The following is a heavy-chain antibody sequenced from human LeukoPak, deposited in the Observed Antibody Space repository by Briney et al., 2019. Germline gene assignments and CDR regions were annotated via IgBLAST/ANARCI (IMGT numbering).Heavy chain of an antibody. CDR2: INPSGGVT. V-gene: IGHV1-46*01. CDR1: GYTFINYY. CDR3: ARKHYNWNDLIFDAFDI. Sequence: ASVKVSCKASGYTFINYYMHWVRQAPGQGLEWMGIINPSGGVTTYAQKFQGRVTMTSDTSTSTVYMELSSLRSEDTAVYYCARKHYNWNDLIFDAFDIWGQGTMVTVSS. D-gene: IGHD1-20*01. J-gene: IGHJ3*02.